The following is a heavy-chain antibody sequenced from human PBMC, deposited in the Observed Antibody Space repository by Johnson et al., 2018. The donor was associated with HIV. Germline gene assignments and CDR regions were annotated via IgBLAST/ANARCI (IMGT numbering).Heavy chain of an antibody. CDR1: GFTFSSYA. Sequence: VQLVESGGGLVQPGGSLRLSCAASGFTFSSYAMSWVRQAPGKGLEWVSAISGSGSIGYADSVTGRFTISRDNSKNTLYLQMNSLRAEDTAVYYCAKDQWSSSWTNDAFDIWGQGTMVTVSS. J-gene: IGHJ3*02. V-gene: IGHV3-23*04. CDR3: AKDQWSSSWTNDAFDI. D-gene: IGHD6-13*01. CDR2: ISGSGSI.